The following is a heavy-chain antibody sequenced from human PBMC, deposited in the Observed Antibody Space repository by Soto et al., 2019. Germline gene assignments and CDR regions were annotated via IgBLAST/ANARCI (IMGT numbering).Heavy chain of an antibody. CDR2: IYSGGNP. CDR3: ARGPNSDC. V-gene: IGHV3-53*01. Sequence: EERLVQSGGGLVQPGGSLRLSCAASGFSVGGYYMSWVRQAPGKGLELVSLIYSGGNPFYADSIKGRFTLSRDNSNNMLYLQMDSLRAEDTAVYYCARGPNSDCWGQGTLVIVSS. CDR1: GFSVGGYY. D-gene: IGHD2-21*01. J-gene: IGHJ4*02.